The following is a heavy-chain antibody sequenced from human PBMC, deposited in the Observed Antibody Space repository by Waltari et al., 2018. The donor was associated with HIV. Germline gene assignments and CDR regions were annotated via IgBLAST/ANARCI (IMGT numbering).Heavy chain of an antibody. CDR1: GGTFSSYA. J-gene: IGHJ4*02. V-gene: IGHV1-69*01. CDR2: IIPICGTA. CDR3: ARGSWDYVWGSYQTIRYFDY. D-gene: IGHD3-16*02. Sequence: QVHLVQSAAEVKKPGSSVQVSCKASGGTFSSYAISRVRQPPGQGLEWMGGIIPICGTANYAQKVQGRVTITADESTSTAYMELSSLRSEDTAVYYCARGSWDYVWGSYQTIRYFDYWGQGTLVTVSS.